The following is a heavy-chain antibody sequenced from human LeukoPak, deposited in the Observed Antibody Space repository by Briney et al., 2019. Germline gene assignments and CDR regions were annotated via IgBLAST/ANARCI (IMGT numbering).Heavy chain of an antibody. CDR2: ISASGGST. CDR3: AKRAPYYFDY. CDR1: GFIFSSSC. V-gene: IGHV3-23*01. J-gene: IGHJ4*02. Sequence: QLGGTLRLSCVASGFIFSSSCMSWDRQAPGEGLDWISSISASGGSTYYADFVKGRFTISRDNAKNTLYLQMHSLRAEDTALYYCAKRAPYYFDYWGQGTLVTVSS.